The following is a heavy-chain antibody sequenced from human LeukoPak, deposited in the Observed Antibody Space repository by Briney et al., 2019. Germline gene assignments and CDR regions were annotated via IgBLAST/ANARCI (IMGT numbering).Heavy chain of an antibody. V-gene: IGHV1-8*01. CDR2: MNPKRGNT. J-gene: IGHJ6*02. CDR1: GYSLTSFD. Sequence: ASVKVSCKASGYSLTSFDINWVRQGSGQGLEWMGWMNPKRGNTGYAPTFQGRVTITRDTSIDTAFMELSSLRPDDTAVYYCARGGSSSSYYNNYGMDVWGQGTAITVSS. D-gene: IGHD6-13*01. CDR3: ARGGSSSSYYNNYGMDV.